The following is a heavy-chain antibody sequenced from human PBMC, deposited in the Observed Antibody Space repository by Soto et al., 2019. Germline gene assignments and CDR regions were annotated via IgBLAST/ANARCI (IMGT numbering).Heavy chain of an antibody. D-gene: IGHD5-18*01. V-gene: IGHV3-11*05. J-gene: IGHJ5*02. CDR1: GFTFSDDY. CDR2: ISSKSSFT. Sequence: QMQLVESGGRLVKPGGSLRLSCVASGFTFSDDYMSWIRQAPGKGLEWVAYISSKSSFTNYADSVKGRFTISRDNAKNSLYVQMNSLTVEATAVYYCARGGYSYAWFDLWGQGTLVTVSS. CDR3: ARGGYSYAWFDL.